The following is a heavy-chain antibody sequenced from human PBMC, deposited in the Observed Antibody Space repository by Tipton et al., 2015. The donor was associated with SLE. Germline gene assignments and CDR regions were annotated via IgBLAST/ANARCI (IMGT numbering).Heavy chain of an antibody. CDR1: GFTFSRYW. D-gene: IGHD3-10*01. V-gene: IGHV3-21*03. CDR3: AGDDYASGIT. J-gene: IGHJ5*02. Sequence: GSLRLSCAASGFTFSRYWMHWVRQAPGKGLEWVSSISSSSRYIYHAESLKGRFTISRDNAKNSLYLQMNSLRVEDTAVYFCAGDDYASGITWGQGTLVTVSS. CDR2: ISSSSRYI.